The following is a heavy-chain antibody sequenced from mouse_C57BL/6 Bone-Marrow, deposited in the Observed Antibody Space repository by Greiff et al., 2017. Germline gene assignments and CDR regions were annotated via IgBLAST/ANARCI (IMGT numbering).Heavy chain of an antibody. CDR1: GYTFTSYD. D-gene: IGHD1-1*01. Sequence: QVQLQQSGPELVKPGASVKLSCKASGYTFTSYDINWVKQRPGQGLEWIGWIYPSDGSTKYNEKFKGKATLTVNTSSSTAYMELHSLTSEASAVYCWARLAVGGISGDGYFDVWGTGTTVTVSS. CDR2: IYPSDGST. CDR3: ARLAVGGISGDGYFDV. V-gene: IGHV1-85*01. J-gene: IGHJ1*03.